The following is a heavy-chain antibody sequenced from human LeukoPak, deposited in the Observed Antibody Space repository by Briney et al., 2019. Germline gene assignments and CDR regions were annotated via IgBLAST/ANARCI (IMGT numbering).Heavy chain of an antibody. V-gene: IGHV3-13*05. CDR1: GFTFSSYD. D-gene: IGHD2-2*01. Sequence: GGSQRLSCTASGFTFSSYDMHWARQDKGKGLEWVSAISTAGDPYYLGSVKGRFTISRENAKNSFYLQMNSLRAGDTAVYYCAGQARPGAAEGAFDTSGPGQMFTVSS. J-gene: IGHJ3*02. CDR2: ISTAGDP. CDR3: AGQARPGAAEGAFDT.